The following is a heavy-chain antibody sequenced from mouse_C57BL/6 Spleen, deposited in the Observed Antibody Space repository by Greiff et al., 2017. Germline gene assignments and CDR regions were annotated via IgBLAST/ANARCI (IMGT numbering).Heavy chain of an antibody. CDR2: INPSNGGT. V-gene: IGHV1-53*01. Sequence: QVQLKQPGTELVKPGASVKLSCKASGYTFTSYWMHWVKQRSGQGLEWIGNINPSNGGTNYNEKFKSKATLTVDKSSSTAYMQLSSLTSEDSAVYYCARRAYYSNYVSWYFDVWGTGTTATVSS. CDR3: ARRAYYSNYVSWYFDV. CDR1: GYTFTSYW. D-gene: IGHD2-5*01. J-gene: IGHJ1*03.